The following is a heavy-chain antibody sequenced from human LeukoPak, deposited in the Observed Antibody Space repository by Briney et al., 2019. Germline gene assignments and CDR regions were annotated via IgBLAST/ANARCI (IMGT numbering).Heavy chain of an antibody. Sequence: SETLSLTCTVSGGSISTYYWSWIRQPAGKGLEWIGYISYTVTSNYNPSLKSRVTISVDTSKNQFSLKLSSVTAADTAVYYCARVGDWNDLVYWGQGTLVTVSS. J-gene: IGHJ4*02. CDR3: ARVGDWNDLVY. D-gene: IGHD1-1*01. CDR2: ISYTVTS. V-gene: IGHV4-59*01. CDR1: GGSISTYY.